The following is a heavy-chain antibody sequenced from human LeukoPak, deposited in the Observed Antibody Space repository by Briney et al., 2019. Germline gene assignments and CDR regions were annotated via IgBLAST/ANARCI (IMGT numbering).Heavy chain of an antibody. CDR1: GFTFSGSA. J-gene: IGHJ4*02. CDR2: IRSNANNYAT. D-gene: IGHD3-22*01. V-gene: IGHV3-73*01. Sequence: GGSLRLSCAASGFTFSGSAMHWVRQASGKGLEWIGRIRSNANNYATAYAASVKGRFTISRDDSKNTAYLQMNSLKTEDTAVYYCTTLDSSGYLSNFDYWGQGTLVTVSS. CDR3: TTLDSSGYLSNFDY.